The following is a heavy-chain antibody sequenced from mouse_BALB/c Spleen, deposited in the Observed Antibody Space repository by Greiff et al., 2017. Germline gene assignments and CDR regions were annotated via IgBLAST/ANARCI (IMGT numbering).Heavy chain of an antibody. CDR2: IDPETGGT. V-gene: IGHV1-15*01. D-gene: IGHD2-3*01. CDR1: GYTFTDYE. Sequence: VQLQQSGAELVRPGASVTLSCKASGYTFTDYEMHWVKQTPVHGLEWIGAIDPETGGTAYNQKFKGKATLTADKSSSTAYMELRSLTSEDSAVYYCTRKMAWFAYWGQGTLVTVSA. J-gene: IGHJ3*01. CDR3: TRKMAWFAY.